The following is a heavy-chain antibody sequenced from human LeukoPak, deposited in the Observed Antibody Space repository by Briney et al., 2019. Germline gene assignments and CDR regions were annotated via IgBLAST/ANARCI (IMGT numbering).Heavy chain of an antibody. D-gene: IGHD3-10*01. V-gene: IGHV3-7*01. Sequence: HSGGSLRLSCAASGFTFSSYAMSWVRQAPGKGLEWVANIKQDGSEKYYVDSVEGRFTISRDNAKNSLYLQMNSLRAEDTAVYYCARDWELLPWDWGQGTLVTVSS. CDR2: IKQDGSEK. CDR1: GFTFSSYA. J-gene: IGHJ4*02. CDR3: ARDWELLPWD.